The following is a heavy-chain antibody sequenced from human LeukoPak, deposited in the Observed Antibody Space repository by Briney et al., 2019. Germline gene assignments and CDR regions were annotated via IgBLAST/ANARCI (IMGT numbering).Heavy chain of an antibody. D-gene: IGHD4-23*01. Sequence: PGGSLRLSCAASGFIFSDYYMSWIRQAPGKGLEWVSAISGSGGSTYYADSVKGWFTISRDNSKNTLYLQMNSLRAEDTAVYYCADIYGGKGAFDIWGQGTMVTVSS. CDR2: ISGSGGST. CDR3: ADIYGGKGAFDI. CDR1: GFIFSDYY. V-gene: IGHV3-23*01. J-gene: IGHJ3*02.